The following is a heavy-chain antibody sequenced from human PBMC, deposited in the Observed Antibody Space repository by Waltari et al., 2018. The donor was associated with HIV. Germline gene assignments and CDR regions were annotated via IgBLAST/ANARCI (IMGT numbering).Heavy chain of an antibody. D-gene: IGHD1-1*01. V-gene: IGHV3-74*01. J-gene: IGHJ4*02. Sequence: EVQLVESGGGLVQPGGSLRLSCVASGFTFSSNWMPGVRQAPGKGLVWVSRINTDGSSTDYADSVKGRFTISRDNAKNTLYLQMNTLRAEDMAVYYCVRGSNNWIGVDYWGQGTLVTVSS. CDR2: INTDGSST. CDR1: GFTFSSNW. CDR3: VRGSNNWIGVDY.